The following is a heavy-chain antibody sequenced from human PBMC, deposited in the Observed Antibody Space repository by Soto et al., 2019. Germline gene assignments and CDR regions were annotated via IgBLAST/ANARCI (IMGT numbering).Heavy chain of an antibody. V-gene: IGHV4-31*03. Sequence: QVQLQESGPGLVKPSQTLSLTCTVSGGSISSGGYYWSWIRQHPGKGLEWIGYIYYSGSTYYNPSLXRXFTISVDKSKNQLSLKLSSLTAANTAVYYCTRSINPWGKETLVTVSS. CDR3: TRSINP. J-gene: IGHJ5*02. CDR1: GGSISSGGYY. CDR2: IYYSGST. D-gene: IGHD3-10*01.